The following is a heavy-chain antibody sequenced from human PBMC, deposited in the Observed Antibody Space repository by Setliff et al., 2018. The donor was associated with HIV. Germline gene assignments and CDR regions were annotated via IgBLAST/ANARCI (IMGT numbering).Heavy chain of an antibody. CDR1: GYTFTAYY. D-gene: IGHD3-10*01. Sequence: GASVKVSCKASGYTFTAYYIHWVRQAPGQGLEWMGWINPYSGGTHYAQNFQGWVTMTRDTSITTAYMELSRLTSDDTALYFCVREVRAAYKGPLWFGQSDPRPVTFDIWGQGTMVTVSS. J-gene: IGHJ3*02. CDR2: INPYSGGT. V-gene: IGHV1-2*04. CDR3: VREVRAAYKGPLWFGQSDPRPVTFDI.